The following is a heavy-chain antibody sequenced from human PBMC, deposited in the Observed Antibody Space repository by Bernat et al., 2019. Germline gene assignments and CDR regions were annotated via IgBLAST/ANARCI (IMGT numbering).Heavy chain of an antibody. CDR2: IWYDGSNK. CDR3: ARLGSSWALDY. V-gene: IGHV3-33*01. Sequence: VQLVESGGGLVQPGGSLRLSCAPSGFTFRNYGMHWVRQAPGKGLEWVAVIWYDGSNKYYADSVKGRFTISRDNSKDTVYLQMNSLRAEDTAVYYCARLGSSWALDYWGQGTLVTVSS. CDR1: GFTFRNYG. J-gene: IGHJ4*02. D-gene: IGHD6-13*01.